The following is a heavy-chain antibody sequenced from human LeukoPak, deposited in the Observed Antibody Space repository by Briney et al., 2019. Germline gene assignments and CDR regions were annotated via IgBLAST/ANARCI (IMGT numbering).Heavy chain of an antibody. J-gene: IGHJ4*02. CDR1: GFTFSSYW. V-gene: IGHV3-74*01. D-gene: IGHD4-23*01. CDR2: IDRDGSRI. CDR3: VRGNDYGGPHY. Sequence: GGSLRLSCAVSGFTFSSYWMHWVRQAPGKGLVWVSRIDRDGSRINYADSVKGRFTISRDNGKDTLSLQMNSLRAEDAAVYYCVRGNDYGGPHYWGQGTLVTVSS.